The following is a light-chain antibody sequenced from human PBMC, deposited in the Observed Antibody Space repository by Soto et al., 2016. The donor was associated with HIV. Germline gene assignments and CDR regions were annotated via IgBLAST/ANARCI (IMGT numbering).Light chain of an antibody. J-gene: IGKJ1*01. CDR2: AAS. CDR1: QSISSW. Sequence: DIQMTQSPSTLSASVGDRVTITCRASQSISSWLAWYQQKPGKAPKLLIYAASRLKSGVPFRFSGSGSGTDYTLTISSLQPEDFATYYCQQYYTTPRTFGQGTKVEIK. CDR3: QQYYTTPRT. V-gene: IGKV1-NL1*01.